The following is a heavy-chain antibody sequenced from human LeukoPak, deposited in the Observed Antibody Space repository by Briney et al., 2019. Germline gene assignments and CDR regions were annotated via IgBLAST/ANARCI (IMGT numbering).Heavy chain of an antibody. CDR2: IYSGGST. Sequence: SGGSLRLSCAASRFTVSSNYMTWVRQAAGKGLEWVSVIYSGGSTYYADSVKGRFTISRDNSKNTVYLQMNNMRVDDTAVYYCARVAGWHWFDPWGQGTLVTVSS. CDR1: RFTVSSNY. J-gene: IGHJ5*02. D-gene: IGHD6-19*01. CDR3: ARVAGWHWFDP. V-gene: IGHV3-53*01.